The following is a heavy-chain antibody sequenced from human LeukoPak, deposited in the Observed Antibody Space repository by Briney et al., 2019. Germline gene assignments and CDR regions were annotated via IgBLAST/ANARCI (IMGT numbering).Heavy chain of an antibody. CDR3: ARPLPLGYCTNGVCSHLDY. J-gene: IGHJ4*02. CDR2: INHSGST. Sequence: PSETLSLTCAVYGGSFSGYYWSWIRQPPGKGLEWIGEINHSGSTNYNPSLKSRVTISVDTSKNQFSLKLSSVTAADTAVYYCARPLPLGYCTNGVCSHLDYWGQGTLVTVSS. V-gene: IGHV4-34*01. D-gene: IGHD2-8*01. CDR1: GGSFSGYY.